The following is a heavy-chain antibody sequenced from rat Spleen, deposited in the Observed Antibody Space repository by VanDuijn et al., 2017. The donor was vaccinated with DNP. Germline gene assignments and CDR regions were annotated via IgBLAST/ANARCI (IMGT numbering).Heavy chain of an antibody. D-gene: IGHD1-5*01. CDR2: ITYDGSST. CDR3: ATNKNYYSDY. V-gene: IGHV5-7*01. Sequence: EVQLVESGGGLVQPGRSLKLSCAASGFSFSDFDMAWVRQAPKKGLEWVATITYDGSSTYYRDSVRGRFTISRDNAKSILYLQMDSLRSEDTATYYCATNKNYYSDYWGQGVMVTVSS. CDR1: GFSFSDFD. J-gene: IGHJ2*01.